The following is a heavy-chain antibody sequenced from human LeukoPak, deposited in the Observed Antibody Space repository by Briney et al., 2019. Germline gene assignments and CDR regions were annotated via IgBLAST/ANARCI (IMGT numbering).Heavy chain of an antibody. J-gene: IGHJ5*02. CDR1: GFTFSNYA. Sequence: GGSLRLSCAASGFTFSNYAMNWVRRAPGKGLEWVSAVSDTGDSTYYADSVKGRFTISRDNSKNTLYLQMNSLRVEDTAVYYCAKGGQWLIFNWFDPWGQGTLVTVSS. V-gene: IGHV3-23*01. D-gene: IGHD6-19*01. CDR3: AKGGQWLIFNWFDP. CDR2: VSDTGDST.